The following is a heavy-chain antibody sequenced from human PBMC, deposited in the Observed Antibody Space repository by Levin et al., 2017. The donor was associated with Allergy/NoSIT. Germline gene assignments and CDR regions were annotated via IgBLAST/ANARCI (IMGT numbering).Heavy chain of an antibody. J-gene: IGHJ4*02. D-gene: IGHD4-17*01. CDR2: ISGHGGST. CDR3: AKDLPDYGDYVVGY. Sequence: LTCAASGFTFSSYAMSWVRQAPGKGLEWVSTISGHGGSTYSADSVKGRFIISRDNSKNTLYLQMNSLRAEDTAIYYCAKDLPDYGDYVVGYWGQGTLVTVSS. V-gene: IGHV3-23*01. CDR1: GFTFSSYA.